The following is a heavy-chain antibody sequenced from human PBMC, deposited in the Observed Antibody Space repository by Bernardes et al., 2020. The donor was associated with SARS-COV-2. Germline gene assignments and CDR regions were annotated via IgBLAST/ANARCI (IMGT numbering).Heavy chain of an antibody. V-gene: IGHV2-5*02. CDR3: AHDNSYSAYLPFDY. CDR2: IYWDDSK. Sequence: SGPTLVKPTQTLTLTCTFSGFSLSTSEVGVGWIRQPPGKALEWLAVIYWDDSKRYSASLKSRLTITKDTSKNQVVLIMTNMDPVDTATYYCAHDNSYSAYLPFDYWGQGTLVTVSS. CDR1: GFSLSTSEVG. D-gene: IGHD6-25*01. J-gene: IGHJ4*02.